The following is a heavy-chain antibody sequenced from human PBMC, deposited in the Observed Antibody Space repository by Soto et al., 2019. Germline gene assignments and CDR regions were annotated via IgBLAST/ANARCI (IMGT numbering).Heavy chain of an antibody. CDR3: ARTGNLWSGYSDQLDY. D-gene: IGHD3-3*01. CDR2: IYTSGST. Sequence: PSETLSLTCTVSGGSISSYYWSWIRQPAGKGLEWIGRIYTSGSTNYNPSLKSRVTVSVDTSKNQFSLKLSSVTAADTAVYYCARTGNLWSGYSDQLDYWGQGTLVTVSS. V-gene: IGHV4-4*07. J-gene: IGHJ4*02. CDR1: GGSISSYY.